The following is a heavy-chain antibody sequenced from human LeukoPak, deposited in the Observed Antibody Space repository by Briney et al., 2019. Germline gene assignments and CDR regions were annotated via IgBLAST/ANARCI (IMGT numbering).Heavy chain of an antibody. J-gene: IGHJ4*02. CDR2: IYSGGST. CDR1: GVTVSSNY. V-gene: IGHV3-53*01. CDR3: ARGPLYYYDGNVRFDY. D-gene: IGHD3-22*01. Sequence: GGSLRLSCAASGVTVSSNYMSWVRQAPGKGLEWVSVIYSGGSTYYADSVKGRFTISRDNSKNTLYLQMNSLRAEDTAVYYCARGPLYYYDGNVRFDYWGQGTLVTVSS.